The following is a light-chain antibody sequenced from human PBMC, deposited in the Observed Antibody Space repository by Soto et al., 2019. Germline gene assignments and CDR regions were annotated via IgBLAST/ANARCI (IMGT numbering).Light chain of an antibody. CDR2: GAS. J-gene: IGKJ1*01. CDR1: RSVSNNY. CDR3: QQYGSSPPT. V-gene: IGKV3-20*01. Sequence: EIVLTQSPGTLSLSPGERATLSCRASRSVSNNYVAWYQRKPGQAPRLLIYGASSRATDIPRRFSGSGSGTDFTLTLTRLEPEDFAVYYCQQYGSSPPTFGQGTEVESK.